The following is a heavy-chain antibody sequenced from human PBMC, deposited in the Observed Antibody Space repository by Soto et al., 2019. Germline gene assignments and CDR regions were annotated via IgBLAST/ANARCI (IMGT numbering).Heavy chain of an antibody. J-gene: IGHJ4*02. Sequence: GGSLRLSCTASEFSFTTYTMNWVRQAPGKGLEWVSSISTRSIYIYYGDSVRGRFTISRDNAKNSLYLQMNSLRAEDTAVYYCARATEEYSSAFDSWGQGTLVTVSS. CDR2: ISTRSIYI. V-gene: IGHV3-21*01. CDR1: EFSFTTYT. CDR3: ARATEEYSSAFDS. D-gene: IGHD5-18*01.